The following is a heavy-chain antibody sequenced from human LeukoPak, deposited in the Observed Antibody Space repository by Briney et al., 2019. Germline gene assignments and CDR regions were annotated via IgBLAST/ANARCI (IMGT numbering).Heavy chain of an antibody. CDR3: ARDVYYGSGPLGY. CDR1: GFTFSSYG. V-gene: IGHV3-33*01. D-gene: IGHD3-10*01. Sequence: GRSLRLSCAASGFTFSSYGMHWVRQAPGKGLEWVAVIWYDGSNKYYADSAKGRFTISRDNSKNTLYLQMNSLRAEDTAVYYCARDVYYGSGPLGYWGQGTLVTVSS. CDR2: IWYDGSNK. J-gene: IGHJ4*02.